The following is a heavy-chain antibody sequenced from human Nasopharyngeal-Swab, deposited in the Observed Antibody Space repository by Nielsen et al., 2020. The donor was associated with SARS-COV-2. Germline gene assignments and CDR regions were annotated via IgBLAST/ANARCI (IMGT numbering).Heavy chain of an antibody. Sequence: SETLSLTCAVSGGSVSGYYWSWIRQPPGDRLEWIGYINTIGVTKYNPSLNSRVSMSVDATRNQLSLNLWPMTAADTAMYFCARISLPQIVGATNPVDYWGQGTLVTVSA. D-gene: IGHD1-26*01. CDR3: ARISLPQIVGATNPVDY. V-gene: IGHV4-59*02. CDR1: GGSVSGYY. J-gene: IGHJ4*02. CDR2: INTIGVT.